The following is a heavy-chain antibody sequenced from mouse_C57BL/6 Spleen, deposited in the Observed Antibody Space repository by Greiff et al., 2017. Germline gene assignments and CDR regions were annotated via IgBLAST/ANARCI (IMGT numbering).Heavy chain of an antibody. CDR1: GYTFTSYW. D-gene: IGHD1-1*01. CDR2: IYPGSGST. J-gene: IGHJ1*03. Sequence: QVQLQQPGAELVKPGASVKMSCKASGYTFTSYWITWVKQRPGQGLEWIGDIYPGSGSTNYNEKFKSKATLTVDTSSSTAYMQLSSPTSEDSAVYYCARSDYYGSSYDWYFDVWGTGTTVTVSS. V-gene: IGHV1-55*01. CDR3: ARSDYYGSSYDWYFDV.